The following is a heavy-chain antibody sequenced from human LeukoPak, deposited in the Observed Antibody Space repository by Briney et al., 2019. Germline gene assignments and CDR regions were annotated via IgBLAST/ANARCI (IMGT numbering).Heavy chain of an antibody. CDR3: ARHSGSGSLSRPFDP. V-gene: IGHV4-39*01. CDR1: GASVTSGGFY. CDR2: VYYTGST. J-gene: IGHJ5*02. Sequence: SETLSLTCTVSGASVTSGGFYWGWLRQSPGKGLQWIATVYYTGSTYYNPSLKSRVTISIDTPKNQFSLNLRSLIAADTAVYYCARHSGSGSLSRPFDPWGRGTLVTVSS. D-gene: IGHD3-10*01.